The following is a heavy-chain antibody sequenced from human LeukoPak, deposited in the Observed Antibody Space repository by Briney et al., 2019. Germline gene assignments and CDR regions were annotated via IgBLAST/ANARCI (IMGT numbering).Heavy chain of an antibody. CDR3: ARDKYDDYGLDY. CDR1: GFTFSSYT. J-gene: IGHJ4*02. D-gene: IGHD4-17*01. Sequence: GGSLRLSCAASGFTFSSYTMNWVRQAPGKGLEWVSSISSSSTYIYYADSVKGRFTISRDYARNSLSLQMNSLRAEDTAVYYCARDKYDDYGLDYWGPGTLVTVSS. V-gene: IGHV3-21*01. CDR2: ISSSSTYI.